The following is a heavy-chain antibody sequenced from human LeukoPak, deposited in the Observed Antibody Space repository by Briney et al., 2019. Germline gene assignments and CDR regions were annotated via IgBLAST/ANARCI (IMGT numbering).Heavy chain of an antibody. CDR2: MNPNSGNT. D-gene: IGHD2-2*01. Sequence: ASVKVSCKASGYTFTSYDINWVRQATGQGLEWMGWMNPNSGNTGYAQKFQGRVTTTRNTSISTAYMELSSLRSEDTAVYYCARGRGHILGYCSSTSCYRPDYYYYMDVWGKGTTVTVSS. CDR1: GYTFTSYD. V-gene: IGHV1-8*01. J-gene: IGHJ6*03. CDR3: ARGRGHILGYCSSTSCYRPDYYYYMDV.